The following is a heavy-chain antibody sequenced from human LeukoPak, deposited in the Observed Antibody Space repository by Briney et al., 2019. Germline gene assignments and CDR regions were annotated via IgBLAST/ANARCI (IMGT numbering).Heavy chain of an antibody. V-gene: IGHV4-59*01. J-gene: IGHJ6*02. CDR1: GGSISSYY. D-gene: IGHD3-9*01. CDR2: IYYSGST. Sequence: SETLSLTCTVSGGSISSYYWSWIRQPPGKGLEWIGYIYYSGSTNYNPSLKSRVTISVDTSKNQFSLKLSSVTAADTAVYYCARDLYYDILTGYYGMDVWGQGTTVTVSS. CDR3: ARDLYYDILTGYYGMDV.